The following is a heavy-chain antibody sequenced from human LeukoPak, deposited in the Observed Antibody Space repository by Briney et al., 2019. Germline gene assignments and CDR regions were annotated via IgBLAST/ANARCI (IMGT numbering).Heavy chain of an antibody. CDR2: INSDGSST. CDR1: GFTFSSYW. Sequence: GGSLRLSCAASGFTFSSYWMHWVRQAPGKGLVWFSRINSDGSSTSYADSVKGRFTISRDNAKNTLYLQMNSLRAEDTAVYYCASAGRSYYYYGMDVWGQGTTVTVSS. V-gene: IGHV3-74*01. CDR3: ASAGRSYYYYGMDV. J-gene: IGHJ6*02. D-gene: IGHD3-10*01.